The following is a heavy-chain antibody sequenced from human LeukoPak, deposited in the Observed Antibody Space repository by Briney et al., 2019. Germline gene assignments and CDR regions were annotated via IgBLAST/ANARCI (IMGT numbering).Heavy chain of an antibody. J-gene: IGHJ4*02. V-gene: IGHV1-8*01. CDR3: ARGRTQSQLWPSY. Sequence: ASVKVSCKASVYTFTSYDINWVRQATGQGLEWMGWVNPNSGNTGYAQKFQGRVTMTRNTSISTAYMELSSLRSEDTAVYYCARGRTQSQLWPSYWGQGTLVTVSS. D-gene: IGHD5-18*01. CDR1: VYTFTSYD. CDR2: VNPNSGNT.